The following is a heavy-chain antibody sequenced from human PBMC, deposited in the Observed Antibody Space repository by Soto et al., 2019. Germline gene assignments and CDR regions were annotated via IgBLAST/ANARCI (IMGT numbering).Heavy chain of an antibody. CDR1: GYSFTNYW. J-gene: IGHJ6*02. V-gene: IGHV5-10-1*01. CDR2: IDPSDSYT. CDR3: ARDRALVLTGYHEHYYYYGMDV. Sequence: PGESLKISCKGSGYSFTNYWIIWVRQMPGKGLEWMGRIDPSDSYTNYSPSFQGHVTISRDNAKNSLYLQMNSLRAEDTAVYYCARDRALVLTGYHEHYYYYGMDVWGQGTTVTVSS. D-gene: IGHD3-9*01.